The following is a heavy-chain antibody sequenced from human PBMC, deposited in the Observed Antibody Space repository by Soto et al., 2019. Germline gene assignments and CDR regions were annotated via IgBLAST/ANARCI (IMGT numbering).Heavy chain of an antibody. J-gene: IGHJ4*01. D-gene: IGHD6-25*01. CDR3: AMCDNLGPKTGYLFDS. V-gene: IGHV6-1*01. CDR2: TYFRSKWYN. Sequence: SQTLSLTCAISGDSVSSNTASWNWIRQSPSRGLEWLGRTYFRSKWYNDYAVSVKSRIIINPDTSNNQFSLQLNSVTPEDTAVYFCAMCDNLGPKTGYLFDSWGQRILVT. CDR1: GDSVSSNTAS.